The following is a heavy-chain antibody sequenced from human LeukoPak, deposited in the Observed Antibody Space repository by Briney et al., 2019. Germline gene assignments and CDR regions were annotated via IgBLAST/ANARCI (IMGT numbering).Heavy chain of an antibody. CDR3: ARGQIGARLQV. Sequence: SETLSLTCAVYGGSFSDYCWSWIRRPPGKGLEWIGEVNQSGSTSYNPSLKSRVTISVDTSKNQFSLKVNSVTAADTAVYYCARGQIGARLQVWGQGTLVTVSS. J-gene: IGHJ4*02. D-gene: IGHD6-6*01. CDR1: GGSFSDYC. CDR2: VNQSGST. V-gene: IGHV4-34*01.